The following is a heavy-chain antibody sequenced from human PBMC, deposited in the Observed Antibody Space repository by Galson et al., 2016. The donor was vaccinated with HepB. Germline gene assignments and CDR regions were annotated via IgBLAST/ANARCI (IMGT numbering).Heavy chain of an antibody. CDR3: AKDSGVYYYDSSGYRRNAFDI. J-gene: IGHJ3*02. V-gene: IGHV3-9*01. CDR2: ISWNSGSI. D-gene: IGHD3-22*01. Sequence: SLRLSCAASGFTLDHYAMHWVRQAPGKGLEWVSGISWNSGSIGDADSVKGRFTISRDNAKNSLYLQMNSLRAGDTALYYCAKDSGVYYYDSSGYRRNAFDIWGQGTMVTVSS. CDR1: GFTLDHYA.